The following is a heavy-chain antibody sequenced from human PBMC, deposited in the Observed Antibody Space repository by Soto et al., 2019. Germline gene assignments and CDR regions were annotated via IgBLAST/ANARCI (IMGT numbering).Heavy chain of an antibody. CDR3: ARGGLLAARGGGWFDP. Sequence: QVQLVQSGAEVKKPGASVKVSCKASGYTFTGYYMHWVRQAPGQGLEWMGWINPNSGGTNYAQKFQGWVTMTRDTSNSTAYVEVGRLRSDVTAVDYCARGGLLAARGGGWFDPWGQGTLVTVSS. CDR1: GYTFTGYY. J-gene: IGHJ5*02. CDR2: INPNSGGT. V-gene: IGHV1-2*04. D-gene: IGHD2-2*01.